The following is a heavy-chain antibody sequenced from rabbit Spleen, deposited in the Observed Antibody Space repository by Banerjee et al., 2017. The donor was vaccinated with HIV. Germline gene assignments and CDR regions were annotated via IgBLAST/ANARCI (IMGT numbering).Heavy chain of an antibody. CDR1: GFSFSNNYV. CDR3: ARDTSSSFSSYGMDL. D-gene: IGHD1-1*01. V-gene: IGHV1S40*01. J-gene: IGHJ6*01. Sequence: QPLEESGGDLVKPGASLTLTCTASGFSFSNNYVMCWVRQAPGKGLEWIACSSGSTYYASWAKGRFTISKTSSTTVTLQMTGLTAADTATYFCARDTSSSFSSYGMDLWGPGTLVTVS. CDR2: SSGST.